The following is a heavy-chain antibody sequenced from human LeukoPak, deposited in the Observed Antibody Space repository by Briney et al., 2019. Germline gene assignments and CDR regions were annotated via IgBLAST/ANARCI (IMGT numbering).Heavy chain of an antibody. D-gene: IGHD3-9*01. CDR3: ARGGGGYFDWFTAPFDY. J-gene: IGHJ4*02. Sequence: GGSLRLSCAASGFTFSGYAMHWVRQAPGKGLEYVSAISSNGGSTYYANSVKGRFTISRDNSKNTLYLQMGSLRAEDMAVYYCARGGGGYFDWFTAPFDYWGQGTLVTVSS. CDR1: GFTFSGYA. V-gene: IGHV3-64*01. CDR2: ISSNGGST.